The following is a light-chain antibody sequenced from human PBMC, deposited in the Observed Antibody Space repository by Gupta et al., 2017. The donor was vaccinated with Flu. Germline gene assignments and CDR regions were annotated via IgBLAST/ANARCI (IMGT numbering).Light chain of an antibody. CDR2: SNN. V-gene: IGLV1-44*01. CDR1: SSNIGSNT. J-gene: IGLJ1*01. Sequence: QRVHISCSGSSSNIGSNTVSWYLDVPGAAPRLLIYSNNHRPSGFPDRFSGSKSGTSASLAISGLQSEDEGDYYCAAWDDSLQGVFGTGTKVTVL. CDR3: AAWDDSLQGV.